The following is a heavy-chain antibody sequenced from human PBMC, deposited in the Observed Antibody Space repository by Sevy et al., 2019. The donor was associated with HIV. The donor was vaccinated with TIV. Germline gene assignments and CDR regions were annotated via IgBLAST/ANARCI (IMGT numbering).Heavy chain of an antibody. D-gene: IGHD3-22*01. Sequence: GGSLRLSCAASGFTVSSNYMSWVRQAPGKGLEWVSVIYSGGSTYYAYSVKGRFTISRDNSKNTLYLQMNSLRAEDTAVYYCASEYYDSSGYYSPRALDIWGQGTMVTVSS. CDR2: IYSGGST. CDR3: ASEYYDSSGYYSPRALDI. V-gene: IGHV3-53*01. J-gene: IGHJ3*02. CDR1: GFTVSSNY.